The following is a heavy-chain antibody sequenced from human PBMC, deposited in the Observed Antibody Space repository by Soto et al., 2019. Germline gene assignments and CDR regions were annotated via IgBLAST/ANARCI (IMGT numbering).Heavy chain of an antibody. V-gene: IGHV4-34*01. Sequence: SETLSLTCAVYGGSFSGYYWSWIRQPPGKGLEWIGEINHSGSTNYNPSLKSRVTISVDTSKNQFSLKLSSVTAADTAVYYCARGLRYCSGGSCYSASPVLPRPNMLFDYWGQGTLVTVSS. CDR3: ARGLRYCSGGSCYSASPVLPRPNMLFDY. CDR1: GGSFSGYY. D-gene: IGHD2-15*01. CDR2: INHSGST. J-gene: IGHJ4*02.